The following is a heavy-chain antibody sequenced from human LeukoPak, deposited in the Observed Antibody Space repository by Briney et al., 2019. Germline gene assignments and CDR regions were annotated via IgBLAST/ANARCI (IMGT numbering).Heavy chain of an antibody. CDR2: ISAYNGNT. Sequence: ASVKVSCKASGYTFTSNAISWVRQAPGQGLEWMGWISAYNGNTNYAQKFQGKVNMTTDTSTSTAYMDLRSLRSDDTAVYYCARDRGYGSGRAFDFWGQGTLVTVSS. D-gene: IGHD5-18*01. CDR1: GYTFTSNA. J-gene: IGHJ4*02. CDR3: ARDRGYGSGRAFDF. V-gene: IGHV1-18*04.